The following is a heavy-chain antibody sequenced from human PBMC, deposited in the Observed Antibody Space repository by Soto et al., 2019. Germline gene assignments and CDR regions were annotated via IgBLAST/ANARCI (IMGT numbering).Heavy chain of an antibody. CDR2: IIPIFGTA. CDR1: GGTFSSYA. V-gene: IGHV1-69*06. CDR3: ARSRDHPGAYYYYGMDV. J-gene: IGHJ6*02. Sequence: QVQLVQSGAEVKKPGSSVKVSCKASGGTFSSYAISWVRQAPGQGLEWMGGIIPIFGTANYAQKFQGRVTITADKSTSTAYMELSSLRSEDTAVYYCARSRDHPGAYYYYGMDVWGQGTTVTVSS.